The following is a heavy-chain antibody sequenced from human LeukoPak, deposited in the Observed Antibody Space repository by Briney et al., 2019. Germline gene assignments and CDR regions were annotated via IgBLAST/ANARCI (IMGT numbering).Heavy chain of an antibody. CDR1: GGSFSDYY. Sequence: PSETLSLTCAVYGGSFSDYYWSWIRQPPGKGLEWIGEINHSGSTNYNPSLKSRVTISVDTSKNQFSLKLNSVTAADTAVYYCARCYDSSGYYLNLYYFDYWGQGTLVTVSS. J-gene: IGHJ4*02. CDR3: ARCYDSSGYYLNLYYFDY. CDR2: INHSGST. D-gene: IGHD3-22*01. V-gene: IGHV4-34*01.